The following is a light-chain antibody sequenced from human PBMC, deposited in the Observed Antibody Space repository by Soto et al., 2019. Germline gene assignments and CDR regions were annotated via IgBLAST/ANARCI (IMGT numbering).Light chain of an antibody. V-gene: IGKV3-11*01. CDR3: QHRNNRPFS. CDR1: QSVNNY. Sequence: EIVLTQSPGTLSLSPGERATLSCRASQSVNNYFAWYQQRPGQAPRLLIYDASYRATRIPARFSGSGSATDFTLTISRLEPEDFAVYYCQHRNNRPFSFGPGTKVDIK. J-gene: IGKJ3*01. CDR2: DAS.